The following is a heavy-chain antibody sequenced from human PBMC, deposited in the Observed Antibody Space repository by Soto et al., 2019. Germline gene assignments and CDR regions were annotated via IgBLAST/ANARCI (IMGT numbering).Heavy chain of an antibody. V-gene: IGHV3-53*02. CDR3: ARDRGVSPPNYYYYGMDV. J-gene: IGHJ6*02. Sequence: EVQLVETGGGLIQPGGSLRLSCAASGFTVSSNYMSWVRQAPGTGLEWVSVIYSGGSTYYADSVKGRFTISRDNSKNPLYLQMNSLRAEDTAVYYCARDRGVSPPNYYYYGMDVWGQGTTVTVSS. CDR1: GFTVSSNY. D-gene: IGHD3-10*01. CDR2: IYSGGST.